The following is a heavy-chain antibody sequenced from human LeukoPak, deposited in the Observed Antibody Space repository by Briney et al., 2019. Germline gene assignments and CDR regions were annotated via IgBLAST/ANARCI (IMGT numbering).Heavy chain of an antibody. CDR1: GFTFSSYS. Sequence: PGGSLRLSCAASGFTFSSYSMNWVRQAPGKGLEWVSYISSSSSTIYYADSVKGRFTISRDNAKNSLYLQMNSLRAEDTAVYYCARVARWLQPTVGDYWGQGTLVTVSS. CDR2: ISSSSSTI. D-gene: IGHD5-24*01. V-gene: IGHV3-48*04. CDR3: ARVARWLQPTVGDY. J-gene: IGHJ4*02.